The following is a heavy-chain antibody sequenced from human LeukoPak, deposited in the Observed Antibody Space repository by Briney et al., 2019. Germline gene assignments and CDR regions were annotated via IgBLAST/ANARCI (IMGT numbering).Heavy chain of an antibody. Sequence: GGSLRLSCAASGFTFSSYGTHWVRQAPGKGLEWVAVISYDGSNKYYADSVKGRFTISRDNSKNTLYLQMNSLRAEDTAVYYCARGGYYYDSSGYYEESRYFDYWGQGTLVTVSS. J-gene: IGHJ4*02. CDR3: ARGGYYYDSSGYYEESRYFDY. V-gene: IGHV3-30*03. CDR1: GFTFSSYG. CDR2: ISYDGSNK. D-gene: IGHD3-22*01.